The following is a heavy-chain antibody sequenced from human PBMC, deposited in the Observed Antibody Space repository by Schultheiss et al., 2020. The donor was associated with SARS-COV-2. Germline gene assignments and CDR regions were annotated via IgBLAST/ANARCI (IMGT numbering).Heavy chain of an antibody. Sequence: SETLSLTCAVYGGSFSGYYWSWIRQPPGKGLEWIGEINHSGSTNYNPSLMSRVTISVDRSKNQFSLKLSSVTAADTAVYYCARQRSSSSSYGMDVWGQGTAVTVSS. V-gene: IGHV4-34*01. J-gene: IGHJ6*02. D-gene: IGHD6-13*01. CDR1: GGSFSGYY. CDR3: ARQRSSSSSYGMDV. CDR2: INHSGST.